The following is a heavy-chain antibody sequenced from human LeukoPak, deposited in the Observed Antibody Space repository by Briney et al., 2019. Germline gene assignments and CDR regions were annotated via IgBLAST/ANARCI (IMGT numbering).Heavy chain of an antibody. CDR2: IYPGDSDT. CDR1: GYSFTSYL. J-gene: IGHJ4*02. Sequence: GESLKISCKGSGYSFTSYLIGWVRQMPVKGLEWMGIIYPGDSDTRYSPSFQGQVTISADKSISTAYLQWSSLKASDTAMYYCARQRRDSSSWDFDYWGQGTLVTVSS. V-gene: IGHV5-51*01. D-gene: IGHD6-13*01. CDR3: ARQRRDSSSWDFDY.